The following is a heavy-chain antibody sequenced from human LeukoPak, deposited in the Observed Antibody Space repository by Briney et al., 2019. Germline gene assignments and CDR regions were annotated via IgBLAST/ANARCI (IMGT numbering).Heavy chain of an antibody. CDR2: ISSSSSTI. CDR3: ARGPRYCSSTSCYEPDY. Sequence: GGSLRLSCAASGFTFSSYSMNWVRQAPGKGLEWVSYISSSSSTIYYADSVKGRFTISRDNAKNSLYLQMNSLRAEDTAVYYCARGPRYCSSTSCYEPDYWGQGTLVTVSS. CDR1: GFTFSSYS. D-gene: IGHD2-2*01. V-gene: IGHV3-48*04. J-gene: IGHJ4*02.